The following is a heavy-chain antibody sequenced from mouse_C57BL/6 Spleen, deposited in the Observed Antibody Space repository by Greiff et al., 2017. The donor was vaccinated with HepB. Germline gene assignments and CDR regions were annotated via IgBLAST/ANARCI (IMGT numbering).Heavy chain of an antibody. Sequence: EVMLVESGEGLVKPGGSLKLSCAASGFTFSSYAMSWVRQTPEKRLGWVAYISSGGDYIYYADTMKGRFTISRDNARNTLYLQMSSLKSEDTAMYYCTRDSNWDYFDYWGQGTTLTVSS. CDR2: ISSGGDYI. J-gene: IGHJ2*01. CDR3: TRDSNWDYFDY. D-gene: IGHD4-1*02. V-gene: IGHV5-9-1*02. CDR1: GFTFSSYA.